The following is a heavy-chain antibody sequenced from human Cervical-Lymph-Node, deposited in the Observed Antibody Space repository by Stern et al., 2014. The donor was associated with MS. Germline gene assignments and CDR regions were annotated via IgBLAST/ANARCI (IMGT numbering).Heavy chain of an antibody. V-gene: IGHV4-39*01. D-gene: IGHD3-10*01. CDR2: ISHSGSS. J-gene: IGHJ4*02. CDR1: GGSTSSSNYY. Sequence: QLQLQESGPGLVKPSETLSLTCTVSGGSTSSSNYYWGWIRQPPGKGLEWIASISHSGSSYSIPSLKSRLTIPMDPPKTQSSLKLISVTAADTAVYYCASLNGSGSYPDYWGQGTLVIVSS. CDR3: ASLNGSGSYPDY.